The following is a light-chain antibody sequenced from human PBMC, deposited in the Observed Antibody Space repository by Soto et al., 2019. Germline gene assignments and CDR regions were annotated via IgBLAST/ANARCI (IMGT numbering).Light chain of an antibody. CDR3: QQYGSSQGLT. V-gene: IGKV3-20*01. J-gene: IGKJ4*01. CDR1: QSVSSN. CDR2: GAS. Sequence: EIVMTQSPATLSVSPGERATLSCRVHQSVSSNLAWYQQKPGQAPRLLICGASSRATDIPDRFSGSGSGTDFTLTISRLEPEDFAVYYCQQYGSSQGLTFGGGTKVDIK.